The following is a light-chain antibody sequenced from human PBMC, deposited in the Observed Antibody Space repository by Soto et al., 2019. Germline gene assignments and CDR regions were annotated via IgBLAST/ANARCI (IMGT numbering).Light chain of an antibody. V-gene: IGKV3-20*01. CDR2: GAS. CDR1: QSVATSQ. Sequence: EIVLTQSPGTLSLSPGERATLFCRASQSVATSQLAWYQQKPGQAPRLLIGASSRATGVPDRFIASGSGTDFTLTISRLEPEDFATYYCQQYDNLPLTFGGGTKVEIK. CDR3: QQYDNLPLT. J-gene: IGKJ4*01.